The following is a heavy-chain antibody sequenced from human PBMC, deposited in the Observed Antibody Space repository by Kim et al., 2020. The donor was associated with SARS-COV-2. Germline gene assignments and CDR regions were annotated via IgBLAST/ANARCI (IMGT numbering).Heavy chain of an antibody. Sequence: SETLSLTCTVSGGSISSYYWSWIRQPPGKGLEWIGYIYYSGSTNYNPSLKSRVTISVDTSKNQFSLKLSSVTAADTAVYYCARALYSSSWYWFDPWGQGTLVTVSS. CDR2: IYYSGST. V-gene: IGHV4-59*01. D-gene: IGHD6-13*01. J-gene: IGHJ5*02. CDR3: ARALYSSSWYWFDP. CDR1: GGSISSYY.